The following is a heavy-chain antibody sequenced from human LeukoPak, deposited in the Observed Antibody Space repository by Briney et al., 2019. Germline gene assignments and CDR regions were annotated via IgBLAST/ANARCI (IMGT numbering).Heavy chain of an antibody. V-gene: IGHV3-21*01. Sequence: GGSLRLSCAASGFTFSSYRMNWVRQAPGKGLEWVSSISSSSSYIYYADSVKGRFTISRDNAKNSLYLQMNSLRAEDTAVYYCARDLAGYYYDSSVYPNPRDWAQGPLVTVSS. CDR2: ISSSSSYI. J-gene: IGHJ4*02. CDR1: GFTFSSYR. CDR3: ARDLAGYYYDSSVYPNPRD. D-gene: IGHD3-22*01.